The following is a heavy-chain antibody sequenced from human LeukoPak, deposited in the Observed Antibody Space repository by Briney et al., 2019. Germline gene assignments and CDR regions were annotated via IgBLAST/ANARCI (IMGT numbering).Heavy chain of an antibody. D-gene: IGHD4-17*01. CDR1: DTPISSFY. V-gene: IGHV4-59*01. Sequence: SETLSLICISTDTPISSFYWSWIRQPPGKGMEWIGYIYYSGISHYNPSLKSRVTISVDTSKNQFPLKLSSVTAADTAVYFCARPVRRLRRDDAFDIWGQGTMVTVSS. J-gene: IGHJ3*02. CDR2: IYYSGIS. CDR3: ARPVRRLRRDDAFDI.